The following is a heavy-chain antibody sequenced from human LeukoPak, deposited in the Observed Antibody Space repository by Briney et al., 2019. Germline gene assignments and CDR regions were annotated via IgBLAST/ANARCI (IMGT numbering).Heavy chain of an antibody. Sequence: PGGSLRLSCAASGFTVSSNYMSWVRQAPGKGLEWVSVIYSGGSTYYADSVKGRSTISRDNSKNTLYLQMNSLRAEDTAVYYCARVDYYDSSPFDYWGQGTLVTVSS. CDR3: ARVDYYDSSPFDY. CDR1: GFTVSSNY. V-gene: IGHV3-66*01. CDR2: IYSGGST. D-gene: IGHD3-22*01. J-gene: IGHJ4*02.